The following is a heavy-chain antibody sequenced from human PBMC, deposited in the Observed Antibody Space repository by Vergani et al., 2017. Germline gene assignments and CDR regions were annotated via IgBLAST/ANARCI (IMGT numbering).Heavy chain of an antibody. V-gene: IGHV3-48*03. J-gene: IGHJ4*02. D-gene: IGHD1-7*01. CDR1: GFTFSSYE. Sequence: EVQLVESGGGLVQPGRSPRLSCAASGFTFSSYEMNWVRQAPGKGLEWVSYISSSGSTIYYADSVKGRFTISRDNAKNSLYLQMNSLRAEDTAVYYCARDRSMIGPEADVGTLFYWGQGTLVTVSS. CDR2: ISSSGSTI. CDR3: ARDRSMIGPEADVGTLFY.